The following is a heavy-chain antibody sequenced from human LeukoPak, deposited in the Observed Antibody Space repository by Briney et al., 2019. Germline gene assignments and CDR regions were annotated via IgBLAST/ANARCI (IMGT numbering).Heavy chain of an antibody. CDR3: AREIGPRQLHLWGSAFDY. Sequence: GASVKVSCKASGYTFTNYYMHWVRQAPGQGLEWMGIINPSDGKTSYAQKFQGRVTMTRDTSTGTVYMELSSLRSEDTAVYYCAREIGPRQLHLWGSAFDYWGQGTLVTVSS. J-gene: IGHJ4*02. CDR2: INPSDGKT. V-gene: IGHV1-46*01. D-gene: IGHD5-18*01. CDR1: GYTFTNYY.